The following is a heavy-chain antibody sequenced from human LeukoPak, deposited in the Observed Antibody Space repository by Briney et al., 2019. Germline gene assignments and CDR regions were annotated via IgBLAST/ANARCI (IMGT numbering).Heavy chain of an antibody. CDR3: ARRDIYYDYVWGSYPSNWFDP. Sequence: SETLSLTCTVSGGSISSYYWGWIRQPPGKGLEWIGSIYYSGSTYYNPSLKSRVTISVDTSKNQFSLKLSSVTAADTAVYYCARRDIYYDYVWGSYPSNWFDPWGQGTLVTVSS. D-gene: IGHD3-16*02. CDR2: IYYSGST. CDR1: GGSISSYY. J-gene: IGHJ5*02. V-gene: IGHV4-39*01.